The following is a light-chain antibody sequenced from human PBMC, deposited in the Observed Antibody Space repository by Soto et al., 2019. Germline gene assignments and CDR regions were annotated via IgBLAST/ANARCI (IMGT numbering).Light chain of an antibody. J-gene: IGLJ2*01. V-gene: IGLV2-14*03. CDR1: NSDIGGYNY. CDR3: SSYTSRSTLGV. CDR2: DVS. Sequence: QSALTQPASVSGSPGQSITISCTGTNSDIGGYNYVSWYQQQPGKAPKLMISDVSNRPSGVSYRFSGSKSGNTASLTISGVQAEDEADYYCSSYTSRSTLGVFGGGTKLTVL.